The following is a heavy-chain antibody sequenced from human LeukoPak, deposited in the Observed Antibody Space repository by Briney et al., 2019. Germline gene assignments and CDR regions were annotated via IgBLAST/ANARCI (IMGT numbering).Heavy chain of an antibody. CDR3: ASTKGRWLQPFDY. Sequence: SETLSLTCTVSGGSISSYYWSWIRQPPGKGLEWIGYIYYSGSTNYKSSLKSRVTVSVDTSKNQFSLKLSSVTAADTAVYYCASTKGRWLQPFDYWGQGTLVTVSS. D-gene: IGHD5-24*01. J-gene: IGHJ4*02. CDR1: GGSISSYY. V-gene: IGHV4-59*01. CDR2: IYYSGST.